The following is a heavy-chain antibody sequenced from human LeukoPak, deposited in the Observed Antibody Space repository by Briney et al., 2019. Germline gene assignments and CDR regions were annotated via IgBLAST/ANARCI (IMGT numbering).Heavy chain of an antibody. CDR3: ARGPSGHWSGYYSDYYYYYVMDV. V-gene: IGHV1-18*01. CDR1: GYTFTSYG. Sequence: ASVKVSCKASGYTFTSYGISWVRQAPGQGLEWMGWISAYNGNTNYAQKLQGRVTMTTDTSTSTAYMELRSLRSDDTAVYYCARGPSGHWSGYYSDYYYYYVMDVWGQGTTVTVSS. D-gene: IGHD3-3*01. CDR2: ISAYNGNT. J-gene: IGHJ6*02.